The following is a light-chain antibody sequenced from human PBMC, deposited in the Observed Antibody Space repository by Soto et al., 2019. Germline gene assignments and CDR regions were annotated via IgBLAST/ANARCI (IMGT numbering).Light chain of an antibody. CDR1: SSDVGAYIY. CDR3: SSYGGSNNFV. J-gene: IGLJ1*01. Sequence: QSALTQPPSASESPGQSVTISCTGTSSDVGAYIYVSWYQQHPGKAPKLIIYEVSKRPSGVPGRFSGSKSGNTASLTVSGLQPEDEADYYCSSYGGSNNFVFGTGTKLTVL. V-gene: IGLV2-8*01. CDR2: EVS.